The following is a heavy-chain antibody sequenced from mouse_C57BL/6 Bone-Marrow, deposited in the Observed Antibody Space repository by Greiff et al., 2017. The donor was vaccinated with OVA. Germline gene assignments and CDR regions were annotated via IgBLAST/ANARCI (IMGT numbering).Heavy chain of an antibody. J-gene: IGHJ3*01. V-gene: IGHV5-12*01. CDR2: ISNGGGST. CDR1: GFTFSDYY. D-gene: IGHD2-3*01. CDR3: ARRDGYLAWFAY. Sequence: EVHLVESGGGLVQPGGSLKLSCAASGFTFSDYYMYWVRQTPEKRLEWVAYISNGGGSTYYPDTVKGRFTISRDNAKNTLYLQMSRLKSEDTAMYYCARRDGYLAWFAYWGQGTLVTVSA.